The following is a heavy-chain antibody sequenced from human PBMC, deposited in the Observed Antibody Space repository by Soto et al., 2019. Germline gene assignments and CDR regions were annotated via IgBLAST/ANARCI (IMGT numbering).Heavy chain of an antibody. V-gene: IGHV4-59*01. CDR2: IYYSGST. Sequence: PSETLSLTCTVSGGSITSYYWSWIRQPPGKGLEWIGYIYYSGSTTYSPSLKSRVTISVDMSKSQFSLKLSSVTAADTAVYYCARARLVAGLVAFDYWGQGILVTVSS. D-gene: IGHD6-19*01. CDR1: GGSITSYY. CDR3: ARARLVAGLVAFDY. J-gene: IGHJ4*02.